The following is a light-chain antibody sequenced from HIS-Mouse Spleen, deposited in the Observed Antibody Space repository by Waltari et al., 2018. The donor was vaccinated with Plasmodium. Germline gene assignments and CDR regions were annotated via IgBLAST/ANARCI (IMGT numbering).Light chain of an antibody. J-gene: IGLJ2*01. V-gene: IGLV1-44*01. CDR1: ISSIESKT. Sequence: QSVLTQPPSASGTPGQRVTISCSGSISSIESKTVNCYQQLPGTAPKLRIYSNNQRPSRVPDRFSGFKSGTAASVASSGLQSEDEADYYCAAWDDSLNGVVFAGGTKLTVL. CDR2: SNN. CDR3: AAWDDSLNGVV.